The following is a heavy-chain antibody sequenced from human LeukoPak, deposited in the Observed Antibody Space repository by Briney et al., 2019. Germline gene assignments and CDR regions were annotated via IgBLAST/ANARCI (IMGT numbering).Heavy chain of an antibody. CDR1: GFTLSSYS. CDR3: ARDRHRDGYNGYPY. J-gene: IGHJ4*02. CDR2: ISSSSSYI. Sequence: PGGSLRLSCAASGFTLSSYSMNWVRQAPGKGLEWVSYISSSSSYIYYADSVKGRFTISRDNAKNSLYLQMNSLRAEDTAVYYCARDRHRDGYNGYPYWGQGTLVTVSS. V-gene: IGHV3-21*05. D-gene: IGHD5-24*01.